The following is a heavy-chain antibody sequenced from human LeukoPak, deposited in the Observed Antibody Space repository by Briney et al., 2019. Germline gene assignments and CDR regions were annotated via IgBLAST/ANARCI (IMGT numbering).Heavy chain of an antibody. D-gene: IGHD1-26*01. Sequence: ASVKVSCKASGYTFTSYYMHWVRQAPGQGLEWMGLINPTGGSTGYAQKFQGRVTMTRDMSTSTDYMELSSLRSEDTAIYYCARDNSVGDNAWWFDPWGQGALVTVSS. CDR2: INPTGGST. V-gene: IGHV1-46*01. CDR3: ARDNSVGDNAWWFDP. CDR1: GYTFTSYY. J-gene: IGHJ5*02.